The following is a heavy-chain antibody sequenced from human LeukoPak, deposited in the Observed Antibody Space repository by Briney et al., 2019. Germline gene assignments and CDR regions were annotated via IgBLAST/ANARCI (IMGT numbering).Heavy chain of an antibody. D-gene: IGHD1-1*01. V-gene: IGHV4-4*07. CDR2: FYTSGST. Sequence: SETLSLTCTVSGGSISSYYWSWIRQPAGKGLAWIGRFYTSGSTNYNPSLKSRVTMSVDTSKNQFSLKLTSVTAADTAMYYCARDRYGGIIDYWGQGTLVTVSS. CDR3: ARDRYGGIIDY. J-gene: IGHJ4*02. CDR1: GGSISSYY.